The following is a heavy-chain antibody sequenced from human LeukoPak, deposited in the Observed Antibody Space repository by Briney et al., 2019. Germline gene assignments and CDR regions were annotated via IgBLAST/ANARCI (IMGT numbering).Heavy chain of an antibody. CDR2: ISGSGGST. CDR1: GFTFSSYG. CDR3: AKDSLTVPAAILADY. D-gene: IGHD2-2*01. V-gene: IGHV3-23*01. J-gene: IGHJ4*02. Sequence: GGSLRLSCAASGFTFSSYGMSWVRQAPGKGLEWVSAISGSGGSTYYADSVKGRFTISRDNSKNTLYLQMNSLRAEDTAVYYCAKDSLTVPAAILADYWGQGTLVTVSS.